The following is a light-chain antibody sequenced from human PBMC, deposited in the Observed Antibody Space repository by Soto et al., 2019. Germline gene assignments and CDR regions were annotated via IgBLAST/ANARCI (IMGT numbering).Light chain of an antibody. V-gene: IGKV3-20*01. CDR2: GAS. J-gene: IGKJ5*01. CDR3: QQYGSSRSIN. Sequence: VMTQSPSTLSVSPWERSSLSFMASQSVSTNLAWYQQKPGQAPRLLIYGASSRATGIPDRFSGSGSGTDFTLTISRLEPEDFAVYYCQQYGSSRSINFGQGTPLEIK. CDR1: QSVSTN.